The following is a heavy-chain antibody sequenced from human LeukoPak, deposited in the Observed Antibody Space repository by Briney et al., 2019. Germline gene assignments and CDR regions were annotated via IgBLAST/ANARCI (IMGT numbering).Heavy chain of an antibody. CDR2: ISGSGGST. J-gene: IGHJ4*02. Sequence: GGSLRLSCAASGFTVSSNYMSWVRQAPGKGLEWVSAISGSGGSTYYADSVKGRFTISRDNSKNTLYLQMNSLRAEDTAVYYCAKELRYTVTTQTIDYWGQGTLVTVSS. CDR3: AKELRYTVTTQTIDY. D-gene: IGHD4-11*01. V-gene: IGHV3-23*01. CDR1: GFTVSSNY.